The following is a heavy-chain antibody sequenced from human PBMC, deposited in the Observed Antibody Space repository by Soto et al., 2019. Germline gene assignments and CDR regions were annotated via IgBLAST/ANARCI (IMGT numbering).Heavy chain of an antibody. CDR3: ARALPSSDAEYFQH. J-gene: IGHJ1*01. Sequence: GASVKVSCKASGGTFSSYTISWVRQAPGQGLEWMGRIIPILGIANYAQKFQGRVTITADKSTSTAYMELSSLRSEDTAVYYCARALPSSDAEYFQHWGQGTLVTVSS. CDR1: GGTFSSYT. CDR2: IIPILGIA. V-gene: IGHV1-69*02.